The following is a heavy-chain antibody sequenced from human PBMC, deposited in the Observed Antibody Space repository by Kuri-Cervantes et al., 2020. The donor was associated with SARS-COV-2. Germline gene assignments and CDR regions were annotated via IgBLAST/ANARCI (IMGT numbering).Heavy chain of an antibody. J-gene: IGHJ6*02. D-gene: IGHD2-8*01. CDR2: ISSSSSTI. CDR3: ARDLGYCTNGVCYTPPDYYYYYGMDV. Sequence: GESLKISCAASGFTFSSYSMNWVRQAPGKGLEWVSYISSSSSTIYYADSVKGRFTISRDNAKNSLYLQMNSLRAEDTAVYYCARDLGYCTNGVCYTPPDYYYYYGMDVWGQGTTVTVSS. CDR1: GFTFSSYS. V-gene: IGHV3-48*04.